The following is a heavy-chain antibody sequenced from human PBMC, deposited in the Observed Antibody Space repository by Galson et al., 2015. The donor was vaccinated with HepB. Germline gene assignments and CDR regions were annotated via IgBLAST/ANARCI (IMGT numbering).Heavy chain of an antibody. CDR2: ISSSSSYT. V-gene: IGHV3-11*06. Sequence: SLRLSCAASGFTFSDYYMSWIRQAPGKGLEWVSYISSSSSYTNYADSVKGRFTISRDNAKNSLYLQMNSLRAEDTAVYYCARVRPRNTVVYTYYFDYWGQGTLVTVSS. CDR1: GFTFSDYY. CDR3: ARVRPRNTVVYTYYFDY. D-gene: IGHD2-8*02. J-gene: IGHJ4*02.